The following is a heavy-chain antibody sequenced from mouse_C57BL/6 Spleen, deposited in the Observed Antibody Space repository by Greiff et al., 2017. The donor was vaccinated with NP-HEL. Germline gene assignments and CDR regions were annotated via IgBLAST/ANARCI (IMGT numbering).Heavy chain of an antibody. J-gene: IGHJ1*03. CDR1: GYSFTSYY. CDR2: IYPGSGNT. Sequence: VQLQQPGPELVKPGASVKISCKASGYSFTSYYIHWVKQRPGQGLEWIGWIYPGSGNTKYNEKFKGKATLTADTSSSTAYMQRSSLTSEDSAVYYCARSGCDYPDVWGTGTTVTVSS. V-gene: IGHV1-66*01. D-gene: IGHD2-4*01. CDR3: ARSGCDYPDV.